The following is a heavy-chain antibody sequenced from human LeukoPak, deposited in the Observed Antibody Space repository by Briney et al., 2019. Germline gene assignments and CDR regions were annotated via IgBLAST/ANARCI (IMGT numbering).Heavy chain of an antibody. D-gene: IGHD3-10*01. J-gene: IGHJ4*02. V-gene: IGHV4-61*02. CDR1: GDSISSDRYY. Sequence: PSETLSLTCTVSGDSISSDRYYWSWIRQPAGKGLEWIGRIYLSGSINHNPSLKSRVTISVDTSKNQFSLKLSSVTAADAAVYYCARDRGAPFDYWGQGTVVTVSS. CDR2: IYLSGSI. CDR3: ARDRGAPFDY.